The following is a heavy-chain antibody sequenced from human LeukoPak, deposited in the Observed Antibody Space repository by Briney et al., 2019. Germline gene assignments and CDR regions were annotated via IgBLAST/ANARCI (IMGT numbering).Heavy chain of an antibody. CDR2: IIPIFGTA. V-gene: IGHV1-69*13. CDR1: GGTFSSYA. Sequence: SVKVSCKASGGTFSSYAISWVRQAPGQGLEWMGGIIPIFGTANYAQKFQGRVTITADESTSTAYMELSSLKSEDTAVYYCARGRYYYDSSDLYYLDYWGQGTLVTVSS. J-gene: IGHJ4*02. D-gene: IGHD3-22*01. CDR3: ARGRYYYDSSDLYYLDY.